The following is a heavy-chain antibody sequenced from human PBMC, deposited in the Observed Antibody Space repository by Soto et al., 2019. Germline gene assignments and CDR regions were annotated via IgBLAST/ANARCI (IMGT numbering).Heavy chain of an antibody. J-gene: IGHJ4*01. CDR1: GGSISSDDYY. CDR2: ISYSGTT. CDR3: ATMGTPVTGLYYFDY. D-gene: IGHD4-17*01. Sequence: SVTLSLTCIVSGGSISSDDYYWSWIRQPPGKGLEWIGFISYSGTTHYSASLRSRVSISVDTSKNQFSLDLSSVTAADTAVYYCATMGTPVTGLYYFDYWGQGTLVTVSS. V-gene: IGHV4-30-4*01.